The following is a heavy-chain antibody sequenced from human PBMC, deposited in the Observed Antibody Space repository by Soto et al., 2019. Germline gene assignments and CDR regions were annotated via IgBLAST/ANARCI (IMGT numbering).Heavy chain of an antibody. J-gene: IGHJ4*02. CDR3: ARGLGRVVPPASDY. D-gene: IGHD2-2*01. V-gene: IGHV1-8*02. CDR2: INPNSGNT. CDR1: GYTFTSYG. Sequence: AGVKVSCKASGYTFTSYGISWVRHATGQGLEWMGWINPNSGNTGYAQKFQGRVNMTRNTSISTAYMELSSLRSEDTAVYYCARGLGRVVPPASDYWGKGTLVTVSS.